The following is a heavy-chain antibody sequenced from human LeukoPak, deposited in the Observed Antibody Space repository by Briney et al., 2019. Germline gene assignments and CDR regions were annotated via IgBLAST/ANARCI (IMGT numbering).Heavy chain of an antibody. CDR2: TYYSGST. Sequence: SETLSLTCTVSGGSVSSGSYYWSWIRQPPGKGLEWIGYTYYSGSTNYNPSLKSRVTISVDTSKNQFSLKLSSVTAADTAVYYCARVDYSNYGDAFDIWGQGTMVTVSS. D-gene: IGHD4-11*01. CDR1: GGSVSSGSYY. CDR3: ARVDYSNYGDAFDI. V-gene: IGHV4-61*01. J-gene: IGHJ3*02.